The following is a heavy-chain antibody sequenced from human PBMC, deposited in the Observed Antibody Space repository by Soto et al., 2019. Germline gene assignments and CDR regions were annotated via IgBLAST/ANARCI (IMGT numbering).Heavy chain of an antibody. J-gene: IGHJ3*02. CDR2: IDPSDSYT. V-gene: IGHV5-10-1*01. CDR1: WCNFTSYW. CDR3: ARLSNLYGDFLDAFDI. D-gene: IGHD4-17*01. Sequence: GQPHKICYKGSWCNFTSYWISWLRQMTGKGLEWMGRIDPSDSYTNYSPSFQGHVTISADKSISTAYLQWSSLKASDTAMYYCARLSNLYGDFLDAFDIWGQGTMVTVSS.